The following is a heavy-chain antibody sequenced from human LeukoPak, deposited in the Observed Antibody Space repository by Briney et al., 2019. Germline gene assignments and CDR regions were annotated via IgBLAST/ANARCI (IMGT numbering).Heavy chain of an antibody. J-gene: IGHJ4*02. V-gene: IGHV3-30*18. CDR2: IWNGGSNK. CDR3: AKEGTSYCTNGVCHVDY. D-gene: IGHD2-8*01. CDR1: GFTFSSYG. Sequence: GRSLRLSCVASGFTFSSYGMHWVRQAPGKGLEWVAVIWNGGSNKYYADSVRGRFTISRDNSKNTLYLQMNSLRDEDTVVYYCAKEGTSYCTNGVCHVDYWGQGTLVTVSS.